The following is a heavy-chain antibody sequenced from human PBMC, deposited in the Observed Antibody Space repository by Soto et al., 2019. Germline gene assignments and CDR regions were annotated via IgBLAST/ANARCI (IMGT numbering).Heavy chain of an antibody. CDR2: VSGSGGST. CDR1: GFTFSDYA. D-gene: IGHD5-12*01. Sequence: GGSLRLSCAASGFTFSDYAMTWVRQAPGKGLEWVSIVSGSGGSTYYADSVKGRFTISRDKSKNTLYVQMNSLRAEDTAVYYCAKATTYSAYESRYANFDYWGQGTLVTVSS. V-gene: IGHV3-23*01. CDR3: AKATTYSAYESRYANFDY. J-gene: IGHJ4*02.